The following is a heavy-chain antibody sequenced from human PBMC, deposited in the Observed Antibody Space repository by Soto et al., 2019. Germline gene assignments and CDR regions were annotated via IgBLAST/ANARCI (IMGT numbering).Heavy chain of an antibody. J-gene: IGHJ6*02. V-gene: IGHV3-48*02. CDR3: ARDPPNFYYYGMDV. CDR2: ISKSSTTI. Sequence: PGGSLRLSCIASGFTLSTYSMTWVRQAPGKGLEWLSYISKSSTTINYADSAKGRFTISRDNAKNSVYLEMSSLRDEDSAVYYCARDPPNFYYYGMDVWGQGTTVTVSS. CDR1: GFTLSTYS.